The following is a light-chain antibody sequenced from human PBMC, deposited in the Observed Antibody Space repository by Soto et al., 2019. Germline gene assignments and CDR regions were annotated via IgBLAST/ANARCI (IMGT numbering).Light chain of an antibody. CDR3: QQTNSHSPLS. Sequence: DIQMTQSPSSVSASVGDRVTITCRASQRISTWLAWYQQKPGEAPKLLIYASSRLQSGVPSRFSGSGSGTDFTLTISSLQPEDFATYYCQQTNSHSPLSFGGGTKVEI. CDR1: QRISTW. V-gene: IGKV1-12*01. J-gene: IGKJ4*01. CDR2: ASS.